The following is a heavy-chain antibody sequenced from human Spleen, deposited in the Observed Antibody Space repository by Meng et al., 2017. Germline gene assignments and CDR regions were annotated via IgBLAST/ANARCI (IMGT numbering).Heavy chain of an antibody. CDR1: GSSISSGYY. Sequence: SETLSLTCSVSGSSISSGYYWGWIRQPPGKGLEWIGSLYHSGNTYYKPSLKGRVTISGDMSKNQFSLRLSSVTAADTAVYYCARVSTVTNAFDIWGQGTLVTVSS. CDR2: LYHSGNT. V-gene: IGHV4-38-2*02. J-gene: IGHJ3*02. CDR3: ARVSTVTNAFDI. D-gene: IGHD4-11*01.